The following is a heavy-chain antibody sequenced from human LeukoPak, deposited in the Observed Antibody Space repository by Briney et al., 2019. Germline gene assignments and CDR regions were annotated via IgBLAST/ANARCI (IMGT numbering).Heavy chain of an antibody. J-gene: IGHJ4*02. Sequence: PGGSLRLSCAASGLTVTSYWVSWVRHAPGKGLEWVARIKQDGREKYYVDSVKGRFTISRDNANNSLDLQMNSLRAEDTAVYHCALSRTLDYWGQGTLATVSS. D-gene: IGHD2-2*01. CDR2: IKQDGREK. CDR3: ALSRTLDY. V-gene: IGHV3-7*03. CDR1: GLTVTSYW.